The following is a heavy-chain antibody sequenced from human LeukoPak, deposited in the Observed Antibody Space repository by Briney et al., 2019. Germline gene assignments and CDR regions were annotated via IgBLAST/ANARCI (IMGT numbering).Heavy chain of an antibody. Sequence: KPGGSLRLSCAASGFTFSDYYMSWIRQAPGKGLEWVSSIISSSSYIYYADSVKGRFTISRDNAKNSLYLQMNSLRAEDTAVYYCARDKSSSSWSTLYVTPYDYGMDVWGQGTTVTVSS. CDR3: ARDKSSSSWSTLYVTPYDYGMDV. CDR1: GFTFSDYY. CDR2: IISSSSYI. V-gene: IGHV3-11*06. D-gene: IGHD6-13*01. J-gene: IGHJ6*02.